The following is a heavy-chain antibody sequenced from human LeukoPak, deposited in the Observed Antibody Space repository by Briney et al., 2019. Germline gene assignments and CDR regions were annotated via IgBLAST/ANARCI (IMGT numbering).Heavy chain of an antibody. D-gene: IGHD2-21*02. V-gene: IGHV3-48*01. CDR1: GFTFSSYE. Sequence: PGGSLRLSCAASGFTFSSYEMNWVRQAPGKGLEWVSYISSSSSTIYYADSVKGRFTISRDNAKNSLYLQMNSLRAEDTAVYYCARSRDCGGDCYPQGAFDIWGQGTMVTVSS. CDR2: ISSSSSTI. CDR3: ARSRDCGGDCYPQGAFDI. J-gene: IGHJ3*02.